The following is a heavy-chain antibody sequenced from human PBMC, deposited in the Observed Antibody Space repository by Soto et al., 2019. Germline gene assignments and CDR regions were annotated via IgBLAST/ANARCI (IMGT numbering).Heavy chain of an antibody. CDR1: GFTVSSNY. J-gene: IGHJ4*02. Sequence: EVQLVESGGGLVQPGGSLRLSCAASGFTVSSNYMSWVRQAPGKGLEWLSVIYTDDSTYYADSVKGRFTISRHNSKNELYLQMNSLRAEDTAVYYCTSGTSGSSGPHYWGQGTLVTVSS. CDR3: TSGTSGSSGPHY. CDR2: IYTDDST. D-gene: IGHD3-22*01. V-gene: IGHV3-53*04.